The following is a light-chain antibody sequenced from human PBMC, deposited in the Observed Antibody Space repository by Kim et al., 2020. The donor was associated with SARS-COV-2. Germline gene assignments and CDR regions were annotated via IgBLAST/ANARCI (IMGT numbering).Light chain of an antibody. CDR3: QQYGSSPFT. J-gene: IGKJ3*01. CDR2: GAS. V-gene: IGKV3-20*01. CDR1: QSVSSSY. Sequence: IVLTQSPGTLSLSPGERATLSCRASQSVSSSYLAWYQQKPGQAPRLLIYGASSRATGIPDRFSGSGSGTDFTLTISRLEPEDFAVYYCQQYGSSPFTVGRRTKVDIK.